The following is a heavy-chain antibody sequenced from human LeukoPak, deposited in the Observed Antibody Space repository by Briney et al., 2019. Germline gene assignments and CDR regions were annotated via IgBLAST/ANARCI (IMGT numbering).Heavy chain of an antibody. Sequence: PGGSLRLSCAAPGFTFSTYAMSWVRPAPGKGVGWVSTISPNVGSTYYADSVKGRFTISRDNSKNTLYLQMDSLRAEDTAVYYCACLPATIPFDYWGQGTLVTVSS. CDR3: ACLPATIPFDY. CDR1: GFTFSTYA. CDR2: ISPNVGST. J-gene: IGHJ4*02. D-gene: IGHD2-2*02. V-gene: IGHV3-23*01.